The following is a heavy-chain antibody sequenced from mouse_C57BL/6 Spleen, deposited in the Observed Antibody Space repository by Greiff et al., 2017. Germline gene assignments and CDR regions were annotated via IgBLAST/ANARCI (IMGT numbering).Heavy chain of an antibody. Sequence: EVQLQQSGTVLARPGASVKMSCKTSGYTFTSYWMHWVKQRPGQGLEWIGAIYPGNSDTSYNQKFKGKAKLTAVTSASTAYMELSSLTNEDSAVYYGTRSGLRQGDYAMDYWGQGTSVTVSS. CDR1: GYTFTSYW. CDR3: TRSGLRQGDYAMDY. CDR2: IYPGNSDT. J-gene: IGHJ4*01. D-gene: IGHD2-2*01. V-gene: IGHV1-5*01.